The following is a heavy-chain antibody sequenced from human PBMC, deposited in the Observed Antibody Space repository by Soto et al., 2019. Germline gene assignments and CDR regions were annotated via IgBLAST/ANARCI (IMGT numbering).Heavy chain of an antibody. V-gene: IGHV4-59*01. Sequence: SETLSLTSTVSCGSISSYYWSWILQPPGKGLEWIGYIYYSGSTNYNPSLKSRVTISVDTSKNQFSLKLSSVTAADTATYYCARDSVRYCRDGVCYQGYYYFAMDVWGQGTTVTVSS. D-gene: IGHD2-8*01. CDR1: CGSISSYY. CDR2: IYYSGST. J-gene: IGHJ6*02. CDR3: ARDSVRYCRDGVCYQGYYYFAMDV.